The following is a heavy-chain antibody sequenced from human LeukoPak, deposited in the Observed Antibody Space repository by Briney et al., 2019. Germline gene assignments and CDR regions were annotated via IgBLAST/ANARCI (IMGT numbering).Heavy chain of an antibody. Sequence: GGSLRLSCAASGFTFSTYWMAWVRQAPGKGLELVANIKYDGIEKYYVDSVKGRFTISRDNAENSLYLHMNSLRDDDTAVYYCARNLVTEPTGDWFDPWGQGTLVTVSS. CDR1: GFTFSTYW. D-gene: IGHD3-10*01. CDR2: IKYDGIEK. J-gene: IGHJ5*02. V-gene: IGHV3-7*01. CDR3: ARNLVTEPTGDWFDP.